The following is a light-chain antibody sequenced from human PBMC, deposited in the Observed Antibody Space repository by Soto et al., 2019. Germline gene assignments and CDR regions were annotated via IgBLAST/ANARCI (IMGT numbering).Light chain of an antibody. Sequence: QSTLTQPASVSGSPGQSITISCTGTSSDDGGYNYVSWYQQHPGKAPKLMIYDVSNRPSGVSNRFSGSKSGNTASLTISGLQAEYEADYYCSSYTSSSTLVFGGGTKLTVL. CDR1: SSDDGGYNY. J-gene: IGLJ2*01. CDR3: SSYTSSSTLV. V-gene: IGLV2-14*01. CDR2: DVS.